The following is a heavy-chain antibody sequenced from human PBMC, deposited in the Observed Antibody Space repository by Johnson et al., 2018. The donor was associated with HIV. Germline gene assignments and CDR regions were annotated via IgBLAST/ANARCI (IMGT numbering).Heavy chain of an antibody. CDR2: IKQDGSEK. J-gene: IGHJ3*02. CDR1: GFTFSSYW. V-gene: IGHV3-7*01. D-gene: IGHD3-22*01. Sequence: MLLVESGGGVVQPGRSLRLSCAASGFTFSSYWMSWVRQAPGKGLEWVANIKQDGSEKYYVDSVKGRFTISRDNSKNTLYLQMNSLRAEDTAVYYCARDRPIAPFDIWGQGTMVTVSS. CDR3: ARDRPIAPFDI.